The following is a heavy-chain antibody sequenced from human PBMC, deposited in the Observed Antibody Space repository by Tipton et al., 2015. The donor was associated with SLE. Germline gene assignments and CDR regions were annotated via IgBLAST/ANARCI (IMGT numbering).Heavy chain of an antibody. CDR1: GGSFSAYP. D-gene: IGHD6-13*01. V-gene: IGHV4-34*01. CDR2: INHSGST. J-gene: IGHJ3*01. CDR3: ARLKQPWDAFDA. Sequence: TLSLTCAVYGGSFSAYPWSWIRQPPGKGREWIGEINHSGSTKYNSSLKSRVSMSIDTSNNQFYLNLNSVTAADTAVYYCARLKQPWDAFDAWGQGTMVTVSA.